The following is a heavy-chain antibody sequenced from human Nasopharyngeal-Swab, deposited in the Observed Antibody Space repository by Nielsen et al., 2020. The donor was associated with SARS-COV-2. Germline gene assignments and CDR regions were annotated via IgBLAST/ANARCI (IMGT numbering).Heavy chain of an antibody. CDR2: IHYSGST. J-gene: IGHJ1*01. Sequence: SETLSLTCTVSGDSISSSSYHWGWILQPPGKGLAWIGSIHYSGSTYYNPSLNSRVTISVDTSKNQFSLKLSSVTATDTAVYYCARQVAAAEDFQHWGQGTLVTVSS. CDR3: ARQVAAAEDFQH. D-gene: IGHD6-13*01. CDR1: GDSISSSSYH. V-gene: IGHV4-39*01.